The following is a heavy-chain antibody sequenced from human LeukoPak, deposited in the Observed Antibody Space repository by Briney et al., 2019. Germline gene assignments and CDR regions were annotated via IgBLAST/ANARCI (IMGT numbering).Heavy chain of an antibody. CDR3: ARLYRTTSPLDY. V-gene: IGHV5-51*01. CDR2: FYPGDSDT. J-gene: IGHJ4*02. CDR1: GYTFTINW. D-gene: IGHD1-26*01. Sequence: GESLNISCKGSGYTFTINWIAWVRQMPGKGLEWMGIFYPGDSDTRYSPSFQGQATISADKSISTAYLQWSSLKASDTAMYYCARLYRTTSPLDYWGQGTLVTVSS.